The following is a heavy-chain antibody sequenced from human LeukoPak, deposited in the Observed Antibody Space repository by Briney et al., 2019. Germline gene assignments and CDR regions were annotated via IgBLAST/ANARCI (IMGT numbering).Heavy chain of an antibody. CDR3: AKSPGTTGWFDP. V-gene: IGHV3-23*01. Sequence: GGSLRLSCAASGFTFSSYWMTWVRQAPGKGLEWVSGISGSGATIYYADSVKGRFTISRDNSKNTLYLQMNSLRAEDTAVYYCAKSPGTTGWFDPWGQGTLVTVSS. J-gene: IGHJ5*02. CDR1: GFTFSSYW. CDR2: ISGSGATI. D-gene: IGHD1-1*01.